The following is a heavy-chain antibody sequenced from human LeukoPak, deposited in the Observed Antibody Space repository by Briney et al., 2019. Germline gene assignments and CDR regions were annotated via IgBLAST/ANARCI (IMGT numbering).Heavy chain of an antibody. CDR2: ISGSGGIT. V-gene: IGHV3-23*01. CDR3: ARDAVSGSYDY. J-gene: IGHJ4*02. Sequence: PGGSLRLSCSASGFTFSSYDMGWVRQAPGEGLEWVSSISGSGGITNYADSGKGRFTISRDNAKNTLYLQMNSLRAEDTAVYYCARDAVSGSYDYWGQGTLVTVSS. D-gene: IGHD1-26*01. CDR1: GFTFSSYD.